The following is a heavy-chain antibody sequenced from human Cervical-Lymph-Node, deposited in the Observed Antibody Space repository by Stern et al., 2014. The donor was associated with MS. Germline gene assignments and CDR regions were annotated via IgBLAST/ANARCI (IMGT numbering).Heavy chain of an antibody. CDR2: IIGSGSTI. V-gene: IGHV3-23*04. CDR1: GFTFNKYA. CDR3: AKQYFDSSGYSYYYGMDV. D-gene: IGHD3-22*01. J-gene: IGHJ6*02. Sequence: EVQLVESGGDLVQPGGSLRLSCAASGFTFNKYAMNWVRQAPGKGLEWVSTIIGSGSTIYYADSVKGRFTISRDNSENTLYLQMHSLRAEDTAIYYCAKQYFDSSGYSYYYGMDVWGQGTTVTVSS.